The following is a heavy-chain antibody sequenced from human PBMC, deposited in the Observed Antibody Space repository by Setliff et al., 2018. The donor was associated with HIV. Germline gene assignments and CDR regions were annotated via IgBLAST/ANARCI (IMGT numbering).Heavy chain of an antibody. V-gene: IGHV1-8*02. CDR1: GYTFTSYD. CDR2: MNPNSGNT. J-gene: IGHJ4*02. D-gene: IGHD3-22*01. Sequence: ASVKVSCKASGYTFTSYDINWVRQATGQGLEWMGWMNPNSGNTGYAQKFQGRVTMTRNTSISTAYMELSSLRSEDTAVYYCARGPNPYYYDSSGYHFDYWGQGILVTVS. CDR3: ARGPNPYYYDSSGYHFDY.